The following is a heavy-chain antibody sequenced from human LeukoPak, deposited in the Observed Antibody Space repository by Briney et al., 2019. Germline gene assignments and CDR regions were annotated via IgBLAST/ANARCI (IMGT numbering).Heavy chain of an antibody. V-gene: IGHV3-30-3*01. J-gene: IGHJ4*02. CDR2: ISYDGSNK. CDR3: ARGVGQNSGSYY. Sequence: GGSLRLSCAASGFTFSSYAMHWVRQAPGKGLEWVAVISYDGSNKYYADSVKGRFTISRDNSKNTLYLQMNSLRAEDTAVYYCARGVGQNSGSYYWGQGTLVTVSS. CDR1: GFTFSSYA. D-gene: IGHD1-26*01.